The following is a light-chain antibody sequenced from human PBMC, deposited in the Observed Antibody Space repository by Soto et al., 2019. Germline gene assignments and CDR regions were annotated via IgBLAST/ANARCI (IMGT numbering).Light chain of an antibody. CDR3: QQYNKWPPWT. CDR1: RSLSSN. J-gene: IGKJ1*01. V-gene: IGKV3-15*01. Sequence: EIVMTQSPATLSVPPGERATLSCRASRSLSSNLAWYQQKLGQAPRLLIYGASTRATGIPARFSGSGSGTEFTLTISSLQSEDSAVYYCQQYNKWPPWTFGQGTKVEIK. CDR2: GAS.